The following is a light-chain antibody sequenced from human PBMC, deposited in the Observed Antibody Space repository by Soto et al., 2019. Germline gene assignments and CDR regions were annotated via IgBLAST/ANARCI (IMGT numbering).Light chain of an antibody. CDR2: LNSDGSH. CDR3: QTWDTDIVV. Sequence: QLVLTQSPSASASLGASVKLTCTLSSGHSTYAIAWHQQQPEKGPRYLMNLNSDGSHNKGDGIPDRFSGSSSGAERYLTISSLQSEDEADYYCQTWDTDIVVFGGGTKLTVL. CDR1: SGHSTYA. V-gene: IGLV4-69*01. J-gene: IGLJ2*01.